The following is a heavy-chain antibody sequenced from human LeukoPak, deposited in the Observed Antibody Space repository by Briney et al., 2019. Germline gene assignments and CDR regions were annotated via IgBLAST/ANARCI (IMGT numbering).Heavy chain of an antibody. CDR2: IIPIFGTA. D-gene: IGHD3-22*01. J-gene: IGHJ4*02. Sequence: SVKVSCKASGGTFSSYAISWVRQAPGQGLEWMGGIIPIFGTANYAQKFQGRVTITADESTSTAYMELSSLRSEDTAVYYCAKQRSSYYDSSDYWGQGTLVTVSS. CDR3: AKQRSSYYDSSDY. V-gene: IGHV1-69*01. CDR1: GGTFSSYA.